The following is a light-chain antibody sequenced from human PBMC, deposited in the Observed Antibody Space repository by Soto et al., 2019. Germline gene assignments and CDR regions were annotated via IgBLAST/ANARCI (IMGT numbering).Light chain of an antibody. CDR3: QQRRNWPPT. CDR1: QSVSSY. V-gene: IGKV3-11*01. CDR2: DAS. Sequence: EIVLTQSPATLSLSPGERVTLSCRASQSVSSYLAWYQEKPGQAPRLLIYDASNRATGIPARFSGSGSGTDFILTISSLEPEDFAVYYCQQRRNWPPTFGQGTRLEIK. J-gene: IGKJ5*01.